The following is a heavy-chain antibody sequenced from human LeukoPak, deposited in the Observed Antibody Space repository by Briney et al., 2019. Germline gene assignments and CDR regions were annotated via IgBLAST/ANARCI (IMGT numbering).Heavy chain of an antibody. CDR1: GFTFSSYA. Sequence: GGSLRLSCAASGFTFSSYAMHWVRQAPGKGLEWVALISYDGSINDYADSVKGRFTISRDNSKNTLYLQMNSLRADDTAMYYCARGSYSSSWKILDYWGQGTLVTVSS. V-gene: IGHV3-30*04. D-gene: IGHD6-13*01. J-gene: IGHJ4*02. CDR2: ISYDGSIN. CDR3: ARGSYSSSWKILDY.